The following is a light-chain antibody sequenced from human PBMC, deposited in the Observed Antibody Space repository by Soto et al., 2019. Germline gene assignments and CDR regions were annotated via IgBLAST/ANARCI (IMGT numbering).Light chain of an antibody. J-gene: IGLJ1*01. V-gene: IGLV2-14*01. CDR2: EAS. Sequence: QSVLTQPASVSGSPGQSITISCTGTSSDVGGYNYVSWYQQHPGKAPKLMIYEASNRPSGVSNRFSGSKSGNTASLTISGLQAEDEADYYCAAWDDSLSGSYVFGTGTKVTVL. CDR1: SSDVGGYNY. CDR3: AAWDDSLSGSYV.